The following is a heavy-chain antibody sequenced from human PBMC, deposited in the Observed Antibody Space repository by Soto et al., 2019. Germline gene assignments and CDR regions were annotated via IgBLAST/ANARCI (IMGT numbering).Heavy chain of an antibody. D-gene: IGHD4-17*01. Sequence: QVQLQQWGAGLLKPSETLSLTCAVYGGSFSGYYWSWIRQPPGKGLEWIGEINHSGSTNYNPSLKSRVTISVDTYKNQISLKLSSVTTADTGVYYSASERIYGGNTLPWAWGQGPLLTVSS. J-gene: IGHJ4*02. V-gene: IGHV4-34*01. CDR1: GGSFSGYY. CDR3: ASERIYGGNTLPWA. CDR2: INHSGST.